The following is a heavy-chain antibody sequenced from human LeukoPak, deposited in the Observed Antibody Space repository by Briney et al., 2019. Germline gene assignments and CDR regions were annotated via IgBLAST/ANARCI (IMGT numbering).Heavy chain of an antibody. V-gene: IGHV4-59*01. CDR3: ARSIVPAAHDY. D-gene: IGHD2-2*01. J-gene: IGHJ4*02. Sequence: PETLSLTCTVSGGSISSYYWSWIRQPPGKGLEWIGYIYYSGSTNYNPSLKSRVTISVDTSKNQFSLKLSSVTAADTAVYYCARSIVPAAHDYWGQGTLVTVSS. CDR2: IYYSGST. CDR1: GGSISSYY.